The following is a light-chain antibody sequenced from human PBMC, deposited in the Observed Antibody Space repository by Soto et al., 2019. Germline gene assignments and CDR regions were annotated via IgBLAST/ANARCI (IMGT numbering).Light chain of an antibody. J-gene: IGKJ2*01. V-gene: IGKV4-1*01. CDR2: WAS. CDR3: QQYQYTPRT. Sequence: DIVMTQSPDSLAVSLGERATIDCKSSQSVLHSSNNKNYLAWYQQKSGQPPKLLIYWASIRESGVPDRFSGSGSGTDFTLTISSLQAEDVAVYYCQQYQYTPRTFGQGTKVEIK. CDR1: QSVLHSSNNKNY.